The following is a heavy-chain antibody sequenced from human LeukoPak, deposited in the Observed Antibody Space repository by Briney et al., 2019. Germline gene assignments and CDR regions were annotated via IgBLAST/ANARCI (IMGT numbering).Heavy chain of an antibody. Sequence: KASETLSLTCAVYGGSFSGYYWSWIRQPPGKGLEWIWEINHSGSTNYNPSLKSRVTISVDTSKNQFSLKLSSVTAADTAVYYCASRKNQPYGGNPRDAFDIWGQGTMVTVSS. CDR2: INHSGST. J-gene: IGHJ3*02. CDR3: ASRKNQPYGGNPRDAFDI. V-gene: IGHV4-34*01. CDR1: GGSFSGYY. D-gene: IGHD2-15*01.